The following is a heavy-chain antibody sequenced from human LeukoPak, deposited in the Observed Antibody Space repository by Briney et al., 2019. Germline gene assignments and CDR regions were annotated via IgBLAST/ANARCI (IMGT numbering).Heavy chain of an antibody. CDR1: GFTFSSYA. Sequence: PGGSLRLSCAASGFTFSSYAMSWVRRAPGKGLEWVSAISGSGVSTYYADSVKGRFTISRDNSKNTLYLQMNGLRAEDTAVYYCAKDVYSSSSGTLRGYYFDYWGQGTLVTVSS. V-gene: IGHV3-23*01. CDR2: ISGSGVST. J-gene: IGHJ4*02. CDR3: AKDVYSSSSGTLRGYYFDY. D-gene: IGHD6-6*01.